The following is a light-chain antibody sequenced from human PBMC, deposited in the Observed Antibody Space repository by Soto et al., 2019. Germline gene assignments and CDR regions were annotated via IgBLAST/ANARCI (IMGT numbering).Light chain of an antibody. CDR1: SSNIGAGYD. V-gene: IGLV1-40*01. J-gene: IGLJ1*01. CDR3: QSYDSSLSARYV. CDR2: GNS. Sequence: QAVVTQPPSVSGAPGQRVTISCTGSSSNIGAGYDVHWYQQLPGTAPKLLIYGNSNRPSGVPDRFSGSKSGTSASLAITGLQAEDEADYYCQSYDSSLSARYVFGTGTKVTVL.